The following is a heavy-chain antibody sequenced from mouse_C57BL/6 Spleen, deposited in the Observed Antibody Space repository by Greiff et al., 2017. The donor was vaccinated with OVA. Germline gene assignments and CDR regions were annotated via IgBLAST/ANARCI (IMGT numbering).Heavy chain of an antibody. CDR2: IYPGDGDT. CDR3: AREEISSRRAMDY. CDR1: GYAFSSSW. V-gene: IGHV1-82*01. Sequence: VKLQESGPELVKPGASVKISCKASGYAFSSSWMNWVKQRPGKGLEWIGRIYPGDGDTNYNGKFKGKATLTADKSSSTAYMQLSSLTSEDSAVYFCAREEISSRRAMDYWGQGTSVTVSS. J-gene: IGHJ4*01.